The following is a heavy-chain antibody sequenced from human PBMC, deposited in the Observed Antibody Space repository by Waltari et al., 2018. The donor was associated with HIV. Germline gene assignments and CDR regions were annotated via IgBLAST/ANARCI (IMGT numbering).Heavy chain of an antibody. D-gene: IGHD6-13*01. CDR1: GGSISSGGYY. CDR3: ARGDSSSWFKVFDY. J-gene: IGHJ4*02. CDR2: IYYSGST. Sequence: QVQLQESGPGLVKPSQTLSLTCTVSGGSISSGGYYWRWIRQHPGKGLEWIGYIYYSGSTYYNPSLKSRVTISVDTSKNQFSLKLSSVTAADTAVYYCARGDSSSWFKVFDYWGQGTLVTVSS. V-gene: IGHV4-31*03.